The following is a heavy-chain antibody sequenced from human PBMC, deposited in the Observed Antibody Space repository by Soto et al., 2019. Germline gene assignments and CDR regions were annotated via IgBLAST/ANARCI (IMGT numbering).Heavy chain of an antibody. Sequence: GESLKISCKTSGFSFTTYWIGWVRQMPGEGLEWMGIIYPGDSDTRYSPSFQGQVTISADRSISTAYLQWSSLKASDTAMCYCERPGRSAQRYLDYWGQGSLVTVSS. CDR1: GFSFTTYW. D-gene: IGHD3-3*01. CDR3: ERPGRSAQRYLDY. CDR2: IYPGDSDT. V-gene: IGHV5-51*01. J-gene: IGHJ4*02.